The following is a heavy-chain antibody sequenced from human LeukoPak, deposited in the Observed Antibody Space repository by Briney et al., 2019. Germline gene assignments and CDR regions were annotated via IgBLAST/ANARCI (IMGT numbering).Heavy chain of an antibody. CDR2: ISAYNGNT. Sequence: ASVKVSCKAFGYTFTSYGISWVRQAPGQGLEWMGWISAYNGNTNYAQKLQGRVTMTTDTSTSTAYMELRSLRSDDTAVYYCAEAASVGTFDYWGQGTLVTVSS. CDR3: AEAASVGTFDY. V-gene: IGHV1-18*01. J-gene: IGHJ4*02. CDR1: GYTFTSYG. D-gene: IGHD1-26*01.